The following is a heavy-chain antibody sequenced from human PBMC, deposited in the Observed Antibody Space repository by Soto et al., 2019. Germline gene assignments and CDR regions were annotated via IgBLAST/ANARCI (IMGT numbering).Heavy chain of an antibody. D-gene: IGHD5-18*01. CDR2: ISYDGSNK. Sequence: QVQLVESGGGVVQPGRSLRLSCAASGFTFSSYAMHWVRQAPGKGLEWVAVISYDGSNKYYADSVKGRFTISRDHSKNTLYLQMNSLRAEDTAVYYCARDLGYSYGPTGYYGMDVW. J-gene: IGHJ6*01. CDR1: GFTFSSYA. CDR3: ARDLGYSYGPTGYYGMDV. V-gene: IGHV3-30-3*01.